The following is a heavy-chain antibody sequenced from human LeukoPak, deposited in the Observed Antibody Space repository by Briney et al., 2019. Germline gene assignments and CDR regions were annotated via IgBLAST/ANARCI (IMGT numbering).Heavy chain of an antibody. Sequence: GGSLRLSCAASGFTFSSYNMNWVRQAPGKGLEWVSSISSSSYIYYADSVKGRFTISRDNAKNSLYLQMNSLRADDTAVYYCARVSGLGYCSGGSCLEVGYWGQGTLVTVSS. CDR1: GFTFSSYN. CDR2: ISSSSYI. V-gene: IGHV3-21*01. CDR3: ARVSGLGYCSGGSCLEVGY. J-gene: IGHJ4*02. D-gene: IGHD2-15*01.